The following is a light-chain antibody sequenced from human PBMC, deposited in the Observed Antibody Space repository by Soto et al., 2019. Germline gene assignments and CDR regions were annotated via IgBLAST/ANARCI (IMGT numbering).Light chain of an antibody. CDR3: ASYTGSSTYV. V-gene: IGLV2-14*03. CDR2: GVT. CDR1: SGDVGFYDF. J-gene: IGLJ3*02. Sequence: QSALTQPASMSGSPGQSITISCTGTSGDVGFYDFVSWYQQHPGKVPRLIIYGVTKRPSGVSHGFSGSKSGNTASLTISGLQVEDEADYCCASYTGSSTYVFGGGTKLTVL.